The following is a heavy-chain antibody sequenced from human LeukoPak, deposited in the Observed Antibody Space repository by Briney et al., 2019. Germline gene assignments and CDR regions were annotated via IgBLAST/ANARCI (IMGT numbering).Heavy chain of an antibody. D-gene: IGHD3-10*01. Sequence: ASVKVSCTASGYTFTSYAMNWVRQAPGQGLEWMGRINTNTGNPTYAQGFTGRFVFSLDTSVSTAYLQISSLKAEDTAVYYCARDSSGVLWFGELFGNWFDPWGQGTLVTVSS. J-gene: IGHJ5*02. V-gene: IGHV7-4-1*02. CDR1: GYTFTSYA. CDR2: INTNTGNP. CDR3: ARDSSGVLWFGELFGNWFDP.